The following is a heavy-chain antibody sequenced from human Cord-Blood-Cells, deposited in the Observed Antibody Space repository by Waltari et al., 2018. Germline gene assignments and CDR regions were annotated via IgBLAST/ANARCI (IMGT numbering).Heavy chain of an antibody. CDR2: ISGSVGST. D-gene: IGHD6-6*01. Sequence: EVQLLESGGGLVQPGGSLRLSCAASGFTFRSYAMSWVRKAPGKGLEWVSSISGSVGSTYDADAVKGRFTISRDNSKNTLYLQRNSLRAEDTAVYYCAKVKRQLVHYWGQGTLVTVSS. J-gene: IGHJ4*02. CDR1: GFTFRSYA. CDR3: AKVKRQLVHY. V-gene: IGHV3-23*01.